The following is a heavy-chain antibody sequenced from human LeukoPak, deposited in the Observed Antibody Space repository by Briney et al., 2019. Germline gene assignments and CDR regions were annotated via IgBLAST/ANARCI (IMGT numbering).Heavy chain of an antibody. CDR3: AKGIAVAGPVDY. CDR2: IINDGSST. J-gene: IGHJ4*02. D-gene: IGHD6-19*01. Sequence: GGSLRLSCAASGFNFKNYWMHWVRQAPGKGLEWVSRIINDGSSTTYADSVKGRFTISRDNAKDTLYLQMNSLRAEDTAVYYCAKGIAVAGPVDYWGQGTLVTVSS. V-gene: IGHV3-74*01. CDR1: GFNFKNYW.